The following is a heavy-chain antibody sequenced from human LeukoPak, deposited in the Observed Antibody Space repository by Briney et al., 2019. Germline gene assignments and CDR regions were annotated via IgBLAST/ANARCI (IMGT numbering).Heavy chain of an antibody. J-gene: IGHJ4*02. CDR1: GFTVSSNS. D-gene: IGHD2-15*01. CDR2: LFSGGSA. V-gene: IGHV3-53*01. Sequence: PGGSLRLSCVASGFTVSSNSMNWVRQAPGKGLEWVSILFSGGSALYADSVKGRFTISRDNSKNTLNLQMNSLRAEDTAVYYCARFHRGWYFDYWGQGTLVTVSS. CDR3: ARFHRGWYFDY.